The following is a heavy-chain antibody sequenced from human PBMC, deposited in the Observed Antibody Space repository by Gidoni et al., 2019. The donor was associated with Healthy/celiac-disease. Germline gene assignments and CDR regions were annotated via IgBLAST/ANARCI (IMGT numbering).Heavy chain of an antibody. Sequence: QLQLQESGPGLVKPSETLSLTCTVSGGSISSSSYYWGWIRQPPGKGLEWIGSIYYSGSTYYNPSLKSRVTISVDTSKNQFSLKLSSLTAADTAVYYCARRPEEELLWFREKNYYYYGMDVWGQGTTVTVSS. D-gene: IGHD3-10*01. CDR3: ARRPEEELLWFREKNYYYYGMDV. CDR1: GGSISSSSYY. J-gene: IGHJ6*02. V-gene: IGHV4-39*01. CDR2: IYYSGST.